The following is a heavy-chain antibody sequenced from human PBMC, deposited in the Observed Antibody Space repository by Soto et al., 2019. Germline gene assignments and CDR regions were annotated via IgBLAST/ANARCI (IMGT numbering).Heavy chain of an antibody. CDR2: TYYRSNWYN. CDR3: ARDSLEFHYGSGSYPAFDY. V-gene: IGHV6-1*01. Sequence: SQTLSLTCAISGDSVSSNSAAWNWIRQSPSRGLEWLGRTYYRSNWYNDYAVSVKSRITINPDTSKNQFSLQLNSVTPEDTAVYYCARDSLEFHYGSGSYPAFDYWGQGTLVTVSS. J-gene: IGHJ4*02. CDR1: GDSVSSNSAA. D-gene: IGHD3-10*01.